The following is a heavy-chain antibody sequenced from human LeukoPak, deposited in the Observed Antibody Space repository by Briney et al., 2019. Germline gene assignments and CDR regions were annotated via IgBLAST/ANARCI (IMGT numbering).Heavy chain of an antibody. Sequence: SETLSLTCTVSGGSISSSSYYWSWIRQPPGKGLEWIGEINHSGSTNYNPSLKSRVTISVDTSKNQFSLKLSSVTAADTAVYYCARARGITMVRGVIIFDYWGQGTLVTVSS. J-gene: IGHJ4*02. CDR1: GGSISSSSYY. CDR3: ARARGITMVRGVIIFDY. CDR2: INHSGST. D-gene: IGHD3-10*01. V-gene: IGHV4-39*07.